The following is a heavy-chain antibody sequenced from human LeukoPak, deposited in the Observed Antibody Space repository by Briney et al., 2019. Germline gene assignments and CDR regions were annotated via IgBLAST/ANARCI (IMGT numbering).Heavy chain of an antibody. D-gene: IGHD6-13*01. CDR1: GFTFSSYA. Sequence: GGSLRLSCAASGFTFSSYAMHWVRQAPGKGLEWVANIKQDGSEKYYVDSVKGRFTISRDNAKNSLYLQMNSLRAEDTAVYYCARDEQQLVWEYFQHWGQGTLVTVSS. CDR2: IKQDGSEK. CDR3: ARDEQQLVWEYFQH. J-gene: IGHJ1*01. V-gene: IGHV3-7*01.